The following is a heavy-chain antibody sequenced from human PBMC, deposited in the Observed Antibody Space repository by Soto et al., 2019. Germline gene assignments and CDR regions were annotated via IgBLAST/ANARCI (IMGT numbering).Heavy chain of an antibody. V-gene: IGHV3-30*18. J-gene: IGHJ6*02. D-gene: IGHD6-6*01. CDR1: GFTFSSYG. CDR2: ISYDGSNK. CDR3: AKAGSYSSSAGYGMDV. Sequence: HPGGSLRLSCAASGFTFSSYGMHWVRQAPGKGLEWVAVISYDGSNKYYADSVKGRFTISRDNSKNTLYLQMNSLRAEDTAVYYCAKAGSYSSSAGYGMDVWGQGTTVTVSS.